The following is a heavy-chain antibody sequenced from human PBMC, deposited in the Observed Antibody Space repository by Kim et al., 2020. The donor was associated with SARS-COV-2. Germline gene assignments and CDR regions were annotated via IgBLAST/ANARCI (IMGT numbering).Heavy chain of an antibody. V-gene: IGHV4-59*01. CDR1: GGSISSYY. CDR2: IYYSGST. CDR3: ARDTGWFDP. Sequence: SETLSLTCTVSGGSISSYYWSWIRQPPGKGLEWIGYIYYSGSTNYNPSLKSRVTISVDTSKNQFSLKLSSVTAADTAVYYCARDTGWFDPWGQGTLVTVSS. J-gene: IGHJ5*02.